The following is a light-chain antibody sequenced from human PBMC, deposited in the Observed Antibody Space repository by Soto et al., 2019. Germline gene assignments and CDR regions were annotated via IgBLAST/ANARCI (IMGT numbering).Light chain of an antibody. V-gene: IGKV1-6*01. Sequence: AVQLTQSPSSLSASVGDRVTITCRASQGIRTDLGWYQQSPGKAPKVLIVGASTLQSGVPSRFSGSGSGTDFTLTISSLQPEDSATYYCLQEFSYPRPFGQGTKVEIK. J-gene: IGKJ1*01. CDR2: GAS. CDR1: QGIRTD. CDR3: LQEFSYPRP.